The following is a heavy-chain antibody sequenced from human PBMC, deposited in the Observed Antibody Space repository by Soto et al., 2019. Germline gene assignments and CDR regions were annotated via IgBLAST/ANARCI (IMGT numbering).Heavy chain of an antibody. D-gene: IGHD3-10*01. CDR3: ARLQLLWFGESRDV. CDR2: INHSGST. CDR1: GGSFSGYY. J-gene: IGHJ6*02. Sequence: QVQLQQWGAGLLKPSETLSLTCAVYGGSFSGYYWSWIRQPPGKGLEWIGEINHSGSTNYNPSLQSRVTISADTSKNQFSLKLSSVTAADTAVYYCARLQLLWFGESRDVWGQGTTVTVSS. V-gene: IGHV4-34*01.